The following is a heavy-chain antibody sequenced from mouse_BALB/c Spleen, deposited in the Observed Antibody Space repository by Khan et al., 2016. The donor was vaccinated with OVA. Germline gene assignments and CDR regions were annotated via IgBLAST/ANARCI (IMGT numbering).Heavy chain of an antibody. V-gene: IGHV5-15*02. CDR1: GFTFSDYG. D-gene: IGHD1-1*01. CDR2: ISNLAYSI. J-gene: IGHJ3*01. CDR3: ARLYYGSSWRY. Sequence: EVELVESGGGLVQPGGSRKLSCAAAGFTFSDYGMAWVRQAPGKGPEWVACISNLAYSIYYEDTVTGRFTISRENAKNTMYLEMSSLRTEDTAMXYCARLYYGSSWRYWCQGTLVTVSA.